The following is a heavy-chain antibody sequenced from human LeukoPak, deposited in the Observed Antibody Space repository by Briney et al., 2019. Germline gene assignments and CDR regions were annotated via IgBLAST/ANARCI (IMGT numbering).Heavy chain of an antibody. CDR2: INHSGST. V-gene: IGHV4-34*01. D-gene: IGHD5-18*01. J-gene: IGHJ5*02. Sequence: SETLSLTCAVYGGSFSGYYWNWIRQPPGKGLEWIGEINHSGSTNYNPSLKRRVTISVDTSKNQFSLKLSSVTAADTAVYYCARGGYSYGYAYNWFDPWGQGTLVTVSS. CDR1: GGSFSGYY. CDR3: ARGGYSYGYAYNWFDP.